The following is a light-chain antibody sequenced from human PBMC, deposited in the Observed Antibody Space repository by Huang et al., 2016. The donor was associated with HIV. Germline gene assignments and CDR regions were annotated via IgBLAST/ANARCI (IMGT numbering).Light chain of an antibody. CDR1: QDISSW. CDR2: AAS. V-gene: IGKV1-12*01. Sequence: DIQMTQSPSSVSASLGDRVTISCRASQDISSWLAWYQQKPGTAPKLLIYAASSWQSGVPSRFSGSGSGTDFTLTISSLQPEDFATYYCQQANSFSITFGQGTRLEIK. J-gene: IGKJ5*01. CDR3: QQANSFSIT.